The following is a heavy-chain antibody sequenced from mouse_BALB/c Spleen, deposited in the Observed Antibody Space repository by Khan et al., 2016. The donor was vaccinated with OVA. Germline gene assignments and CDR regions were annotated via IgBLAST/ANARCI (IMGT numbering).Heavy chain of an antibody. V-gene: IGHV9-3-1*01. D-gene: IGHD2-1*01. J-gene: IGHJ3*01. Sequence: QIQLVQSGPELKKPGETVKISCKASGYTLTNYGMNWVKQAPGKDLKWMGWINTYTGGATYADDFKGRFAFSLETSARTAYLQIHNLKNEDTATYFCSRSNGNYGFAYWGQGTLVTVSA. CDR2: INTYTGGA. CDR3: SRSNGNYGFAY. CDR1: GYTLTNYG.